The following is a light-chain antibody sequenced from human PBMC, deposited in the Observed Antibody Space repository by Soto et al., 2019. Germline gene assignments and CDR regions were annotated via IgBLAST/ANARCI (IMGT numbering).Light chain of an antibody. CDR3: SSYTSSSTLGV. CDR2: DVS. V-gene: IGLV2-14*01. J-gene: IGLJ3*02. CDR1: DSDVGAYNY. Sequence: QSVLTQPASVSGSPGQSITISCTGTDSDVGAYNYVSWYQQLPGKAPKLMIYDVSNRPSGVSNRFSGSKSGNTASLTISRLQAEDEADYYCSSYTSSSTLGVFGGGTKLTVL.